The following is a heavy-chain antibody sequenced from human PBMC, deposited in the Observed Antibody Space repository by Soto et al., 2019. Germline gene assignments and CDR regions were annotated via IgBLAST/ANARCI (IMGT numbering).Heavy chain of an antibody. D-gene: IGHD5-18*01. Sequence: QVQLVQSGAEVKKPGASVKVSCKASGYTFTGYYLHCVRQAPGQGLAWMGWINSSSGGTNYAQKLQGWVTMNRDTSISTGYRELSRLRFDDTALYYCARARIQLWFGMDVWGQGTTVTVSS. CDR2: INSSSGGT. V-gene: IGHV1-2*04. CDR1: GYTFTGYY. J-gene: IGHJ6*02. CDR3: ARARIQLWFGMDV.